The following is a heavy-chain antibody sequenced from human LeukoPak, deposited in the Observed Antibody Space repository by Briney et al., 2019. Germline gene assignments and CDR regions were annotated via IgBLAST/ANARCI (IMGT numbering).Heavy chain of an antibody. CDR1: GYTFTSYA. V-gene: IGHV1-3*03. CDR3: AKPAKTDYADY. J-gene: IGHJ4*02. D-gene: IGHD1-14*01. Sequence: GASVKVSCKASGYTFTSYAMHWVRQAPGQRLEWMGWINAGNGNTKYSQEFQGRVTITRDTSASTAYMELSSLRAEDTALYYCAKPAKTDYADYWGQGTLVTVSS. CDR2: INAGNGNT.